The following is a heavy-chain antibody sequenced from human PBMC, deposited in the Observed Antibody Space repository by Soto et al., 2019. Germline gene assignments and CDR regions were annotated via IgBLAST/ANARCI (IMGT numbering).Heavy chain of an antibody. CDR1: GDGFSHSA. D-gene: IGHD3-22*01. Sequence: EVQLVESGGGLVQPGGSLTLSCEVSGDGFSHSAMHWVRQSAGKGLEWVGHIRTTVHSHATSYSSSVRGRFTISRDDGKRTAYLRMDGLQSEDTAVYYCTRRPYDITGYYRNGYYYSMDVWGHGTTVIVSS. CDR2: IRTTVHSHAT. J-gene: IGHJ6*02. V-gene: IGHV3-73*02. CDR3: TRRPYDITGYYRNGYYYSMDV.